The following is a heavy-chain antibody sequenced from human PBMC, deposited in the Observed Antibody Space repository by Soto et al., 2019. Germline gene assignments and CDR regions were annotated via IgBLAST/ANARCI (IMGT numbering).Heavy chain of an antibody. V-gene: IGHV4-61*01. CDR3: EMIPVDTYMIYWFAP. CDR1: GDSVTSGNYY. J-gene: IGHJ5*01. Sequence: PQTLSLTCTVSGDSVTSGNYYWSCIPQTPGKGLQWIRHIYYSGSTNYSPSHKSRVTISLHTPNNQFSLKVASVTAADTAVYYCEMIPVDTYMIYWFAPGGQGTLVTVSS. D-gene: IGHD3-16*01. CDR2: IYYSGST.